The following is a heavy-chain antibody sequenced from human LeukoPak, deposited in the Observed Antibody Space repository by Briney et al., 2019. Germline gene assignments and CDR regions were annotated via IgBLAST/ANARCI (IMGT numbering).Heavy chain of an antibody. CDR1: GGSISSYY. D-gene: IGHD2-15*01. CDR3: ARLKTPRSWFDP. J-gene: IGHJ5*02. V-gene: IGHV4-59*08. CDR2: IYHSGST. Sequence: ETLSLTCTVSGGSISSYYWSWIRQPPEKGLEWIGFIYHSGSTNYNPSLKSRVTVSVDTSKNQFSLKLNSVTAADTAIYYCARLKTPRSWFDPWGQGTLVTVSS.